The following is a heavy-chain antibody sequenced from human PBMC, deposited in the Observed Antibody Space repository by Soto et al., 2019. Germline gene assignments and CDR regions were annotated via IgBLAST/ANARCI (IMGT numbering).Heavy chain of an antibody. Sequence: SETLSLTCAVSGVSISSGNWWTWVRQSPQRGLEYIGEIFHDGTANYYPSFERRVAISVDTSKNQFSLKLTSVTAADTAIYFCARLVYETSLHYMYFDFWGPGTLVTVSS. CDR2: IFHDGTA. D-gene: IGHD3-22*01. CDR3: ARLVYETSLHYMYFDF. V-gene: IGHV4-4*02. J-gene: IGHJ4*02. CDR1: GVSISSGNW.